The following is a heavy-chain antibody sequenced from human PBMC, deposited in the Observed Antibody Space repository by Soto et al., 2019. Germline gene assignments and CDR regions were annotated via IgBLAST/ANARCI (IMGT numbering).Heavy chain of an antibody. CDR3: AVKYTSSF. Sequence: GGSLRLSCAASGFIFSNYGMQWVRQSPGKGLEWVAVIWYDGSTKAYADSVKGRFTISRDTSKNTLYLQMDSLRAEDTAVYYCAVKYTSSFWGQGTLVTVSS. CDR1: GFIFSNYG. D-gene: IGHD6-13*01. CDR2: IWYDGSTK. V-gene: IGHV3-33*01. J-gene: IGHJ4*02.